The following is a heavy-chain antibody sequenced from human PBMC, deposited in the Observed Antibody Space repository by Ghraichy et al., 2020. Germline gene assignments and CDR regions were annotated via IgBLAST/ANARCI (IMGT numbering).Heavy chain of an antibody. Sequence: SETLSLTCAVYGGSFSGYYWSWIRQPPGKGLEWIGEINHSGSTNYNPSLKSRVTISVDTSKNQFSLKLSSVTAADTAVYYCARPLLVVPAASPFDYWGQGTLVTVSS. CDR3: ARPLLVVPAASPFDY. V-gene: IGHV4-34*01. D-gene: IGHD2-2*01. J-gene: IGHJ4*02. CDR1: GGSFSGYY. CDR2: INHSGST.